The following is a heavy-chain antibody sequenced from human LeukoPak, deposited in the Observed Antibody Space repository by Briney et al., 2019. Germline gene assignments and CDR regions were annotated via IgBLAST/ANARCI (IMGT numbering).Heavy chain of an antibody. CDR3: AALSTGTTLRY. Sequence: GGSLRLSCAASGFIFSSYAMSWVRQAPGKGLEWVSAISGSGGSTYYADSVKGRFTISRDNSKNTLYLQMNSLRAEDTAVYYCAALSTGTTLRYWGQGTLVTVSS. CDR1: GFIFSSYA. CDR2: ISGSGGST. D-gene: IGHD1-1*01. J-gene: IGHJ4*02. V-gene: IGHV3-23*01.